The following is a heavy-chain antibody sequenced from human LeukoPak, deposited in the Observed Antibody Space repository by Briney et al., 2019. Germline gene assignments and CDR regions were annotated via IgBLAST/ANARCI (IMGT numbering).Heavy chain of an antibody. CDR3: ARGSSDYYDSSGYYYFDY. D-gene: IGHD3-22*01. J-gene: IGHJ4*02. Sequence: SVKVSCKASGGTFSSYAISWVRQAPGQGLEWMGGIIPIFGTANYAQKFQGRVTITADKSTSTAYMELSSLRSEDTAVYYCARGSSDYYDSSGYYYFDYWGQGTLVTVSS. V-gene: IGHV1-69*06. CDR2: IIPIFGTA. CDR1: GGTFSSYA.